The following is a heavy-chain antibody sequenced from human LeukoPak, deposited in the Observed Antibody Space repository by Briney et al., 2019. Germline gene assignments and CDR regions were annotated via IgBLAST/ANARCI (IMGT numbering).Heavy chain of an antibody. D-gene: IGHD2-2*01. CDR1: GYSFRRGYY. CDR2: TIISGTT. V-gene: IGHV4-38-2*02. J-gene: IGHJ4*02. Sequence: SETLSLTCTASGYSFRRGYYGAWTRRPPGKGRGGFGITIISGTTYYNPSLKSRVTISVDTSKNQFSLKLTSVTAADTAVYYCARVRGYCSSTICYRYYFDYWGQGTLVTVSS. CDR3: ARVRGYCSSTICYRYYFDY.